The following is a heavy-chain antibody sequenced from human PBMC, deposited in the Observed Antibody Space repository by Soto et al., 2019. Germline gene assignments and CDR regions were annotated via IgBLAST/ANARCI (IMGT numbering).Heavy chain of an antibody. V-gene: IGHV4-34*01. CDR2: INHSGST. Sequence: SETLSLTCAVYGGSFSGYYWSWIRQPPGKGLEWIGEINHSGSTNYNPSLKSRVTISADTSKDQFSLKLSSVTAADTAVYYCAGGRDIVVVVAATPRWFDPWGQATLVTVSS. CDR3: AGGRDIVVVVAATPRWFDP. J-gene: IGHJ5*02. D-gene: IGHD2-15*01. CDR1: GGSFSGYY.